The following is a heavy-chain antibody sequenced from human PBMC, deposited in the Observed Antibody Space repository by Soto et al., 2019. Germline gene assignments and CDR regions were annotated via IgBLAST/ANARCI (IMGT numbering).Heavy chain of an antibody. CDR3: ARDAHRGGAPDY. J-gene: IGHJ4*02. D-gene: IGHD3-16*01. V-gene: IGHV3-33*01. CDR2: IWYDGSNK. CDR1: GFTFSSYG. Sequence: QVQLVESGGGVVQPGRSLRLSCAASGFTFSSYGMHWVRQAPGKGLEWVAVIWYDGSNKYYADSVKGRFTISRDNSKNTLYLQMNSLRAEDTAVYYCARDAHRGGAPDYWGPGTLVTVSS.